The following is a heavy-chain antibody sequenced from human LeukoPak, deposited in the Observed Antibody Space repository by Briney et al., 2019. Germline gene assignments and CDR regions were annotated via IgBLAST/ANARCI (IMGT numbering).Heavy chain of an antibody. CDR3: ARRRGNGDSGYYYYYRDV. Sequence: GESLKISGQRSGSILTSYWIGWARQLPGKGLEWMELIYAGDSDTSYRPSFQAQFTISADKPSSTSYLQWTSLKAQAPPIYYCARRRGNGDSGYYYYYRDVWQKGTTVTVS. D-gene: IGHD4-17*01. J-gene: IGHJ6*03. V-gene: IGHV5-51*01. CDR1: GSILTSYW. CDR2: IYAGDSDT.